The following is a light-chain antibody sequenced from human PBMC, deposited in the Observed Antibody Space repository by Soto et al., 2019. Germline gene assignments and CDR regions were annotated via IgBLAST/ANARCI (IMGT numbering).Light chain of an antibody. V-gene: IGKV2-28*01. CDR2: LGS. J-gene: IGKJ1*01. CDR3: MQAVQTPWT. CDR1: QSLLHSNGYKY. Sequence: DIVMTQSPLSLPVTPGEPASISCRSSQSLLHSNGYKYLDWYLQKPGQSPQLLIYLGSNRASGVPDRFSGSGSGTEFTLKISRVEAEDVGVYYCMQAVQTPWTFGQGTKVEIK.